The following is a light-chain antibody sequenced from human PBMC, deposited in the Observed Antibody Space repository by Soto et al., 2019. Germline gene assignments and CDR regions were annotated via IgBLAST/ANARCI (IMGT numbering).Light chain of an antibody. V-gene: IGKV1-8*01. J-gene: IGKJ1*01. CDR2: AAY. CDR3: QPYYSYPWT. Sequence: AIRMTQSPSSLSASTGDRFTITCLASQGISSYLAWYQQKPGKSPKLLIYAAYTLQSGVTSRFSGSGSGTDFTLTISCLQSEDFATYYCQPYYSYPWTFGPGTKVEIK. CDR1: QGISSY.